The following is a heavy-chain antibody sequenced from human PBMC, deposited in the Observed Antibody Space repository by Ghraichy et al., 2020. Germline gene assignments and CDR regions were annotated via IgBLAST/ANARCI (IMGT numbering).Heavy chain of an antibody. D-gene: IGHD6-19*01. CDR1: GGSFSGYY. Sequence: SETLSLTCAVYGGSFSGYYWSWIRQPPGKGLEWIGEINHSGSTNYNPSLKSRVTISVDTSKNQFSLKLSSVTAADTAVYYCARGRIAVAGTGGDYWDQGTLVTVSS. V-gene: IGHV4-34*01. J-gene: IGHJ4*02. CDR3: ARGRIAVAGTGGDY. CDR2: INHSGST.